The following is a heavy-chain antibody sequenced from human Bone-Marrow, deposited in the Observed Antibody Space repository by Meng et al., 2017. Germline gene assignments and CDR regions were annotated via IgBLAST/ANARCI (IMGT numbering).Heavy chain of an antibody. V-gene: IGHV3-38-3*01. J-gene: IGHJ4*02. Sequence: GESLKISCAASGFTFDDYAMHWVRQAPGKGLEWVSSISGDSTYYADSGKGRFTISRDNSKNTLHLQMNSLRAEDTAVYYCARVHPTVRDFDYWGQGTLVTVSS. CDR1: GFTFDDYA. CDR2: ISGDST. D-gene: IGHD4-17*01. CDR3: ARVHPTVRDFDY.